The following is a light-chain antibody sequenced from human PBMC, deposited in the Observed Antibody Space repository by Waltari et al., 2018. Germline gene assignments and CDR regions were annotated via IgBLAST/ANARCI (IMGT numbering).Light chain of an antibody. CDR3: QQYYSTPIT. J-gene: IGKJ5*01. Sequence: DMVLTKSPDSLAVPLAGRATIHGKSSQSVLYSSNNKNYLAWYQQKPGQPPKLLIYWASTRESGVPDRFSGSGSGTDFTLTISSLQAEDVAVYYCQQYYSTPITFGQGTRLESK. CDR1: QSVLYSSNNKNY. V-gene: IGKV4-1*01. CDR2: WAS.